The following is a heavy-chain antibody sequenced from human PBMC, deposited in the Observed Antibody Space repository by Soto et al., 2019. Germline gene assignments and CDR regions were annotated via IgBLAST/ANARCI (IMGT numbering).Heavy chain of an antibody. CDR1: GFIFSNYS. D-gene: IGHD6-13*01. CDR3: ARHSNSWYLDY. CDR2: ISRSSSTI. Sequence: EVQLVESGGGLVQPGGSLRLSCAASGFIFSNYSMNWVRQAPGKGLEWVSYISRSSSTIYYADSVEGRFTISRDNAKKSLYLQMNSLRAEDTAVYYCARHSNSWYLDYWGQGTLVTVSS. V-gene: IGHV3-48*01. J-gene: IGHJ4*02.